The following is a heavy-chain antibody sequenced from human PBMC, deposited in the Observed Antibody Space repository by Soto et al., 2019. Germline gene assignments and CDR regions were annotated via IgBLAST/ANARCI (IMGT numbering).Heavy chain of an antibody. Sequence: SETLSLTCTVSGGSISTYYWSWIRQPPGKGLEWIGNIYYSGSTNYNPSRKSRVTISVDTSKNHFSLKLSSVTAADTAVYYCEPVGGHSGEYPNLDYWGPGALVTVYS. D-gene: IGHD4-17*01. CDR1: GGSISTYY. CDR2: IYYSGST. J-gene: IGHJ4*02. CDR3: EPVGGHSGEYPNLDY. V-gene: IGHV4-59*01.